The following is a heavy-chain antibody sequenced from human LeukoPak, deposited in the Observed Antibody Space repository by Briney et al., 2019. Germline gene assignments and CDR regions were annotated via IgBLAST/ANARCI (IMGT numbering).Heavy chain of an antibody. V-gene: IGHV3-9*01. CDR2: ISWNSGTI. Sequence: GGSLRLSCAASGFTFDEYAMHWVRQAPGKGLEWVSSISWNSGTIAYADSVKGRFAVSRDNAKNSLYLQMGSLRAEDTALYYCAKTGCSSITCYTNYWGRGTLVTVSS. CDR1: GFTFDEYA. J-gene: IGHJ4*02. D-gene: IGHD2-2*02. CDR3: AKTGCSSITCYTNY.